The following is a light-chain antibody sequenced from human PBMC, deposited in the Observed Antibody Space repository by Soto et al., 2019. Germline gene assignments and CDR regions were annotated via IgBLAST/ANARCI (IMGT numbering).Light chain of an antibody. Sequence: QSALTQPASVSGSPGQSITISCTGTNNDVGGYKLVSWYQQHPGKVPKLLIYEVKNRPSEISNRFSGSKSGNTASLTISGLQAEDEADYYCSSYTISSPFVFGAGTKVTVL. CDR2: EVK. J-gene: IGLJ1*01. CDR1: NNDVGGYKL. V-gene: IGLV2-14*02. CDR3: SSYTISSPFV.